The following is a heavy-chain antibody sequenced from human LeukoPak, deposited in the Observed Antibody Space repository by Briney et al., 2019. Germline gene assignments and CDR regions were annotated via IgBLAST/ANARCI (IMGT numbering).Heavy chain of an antibody. CDR3: ARAVLYYYYGMDV. Sequence: SETLSLTCTVSGGSISSFYWTWIRQPPGKGLEWIGYTHYSGSTYYNPSLKSRVTISVDTSKNQFSLKLSSMTAADTAVYYCARAVLYYYYGMDVWGQGTTVTVSS. CDR2: THYSGST. J-gene: IGHJ6*02. V-gene: IGHV4-59*12. CDR1: GGSISSFY. D-gene: IGHD1-14*01.